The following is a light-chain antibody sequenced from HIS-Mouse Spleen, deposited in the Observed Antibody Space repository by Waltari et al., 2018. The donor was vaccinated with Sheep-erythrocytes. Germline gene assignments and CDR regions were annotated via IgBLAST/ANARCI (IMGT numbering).Light chain of an antibody. CDR1: SSDVGGYNY. J-gene: IGLJ1*01. Sequence: QSALTQPRSVCGSPGQSVTISCTGTSSDVGGYNYVSWYQQHPGKAPKLMIYDVSKRPSGGPDRFSGSKSGNTASLTSSGLQAEDEADYYCCSYAGSYNHVFATGTKVTVL. CDR3: CSYAGSYNHV. CDR2: DVS. V-gene: IGLV2-11*01.